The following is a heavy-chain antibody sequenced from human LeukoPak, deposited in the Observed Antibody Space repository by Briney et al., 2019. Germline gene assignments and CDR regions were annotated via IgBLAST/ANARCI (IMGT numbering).Heavy chain of an antibody. J-gene: IGHJ3*02. CDR3: ARPGVGSGRYGAFDI. Sequence: SETLSLTCTVSGGSLGRYYWSWIRQPPGKGLEWIGYVYYSGTTNYNPSLKSRVTISLDTSKNQFSLNLSSVTAADTAVYNCARPGVGSGRYGAFDIWGQGTMVTVSS. V-gene: IGHV4-59*08. CDR1: GGSLGRYY. CDR2: VYYSGTT. D-gene: IGHD5-18*01.